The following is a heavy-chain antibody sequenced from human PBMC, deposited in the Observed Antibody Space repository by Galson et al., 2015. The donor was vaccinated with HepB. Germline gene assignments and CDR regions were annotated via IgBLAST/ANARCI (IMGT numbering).Heavy chain of an antibody. CDR3: AKDRRKAITYTSGWGSYFDS. D-gene: IGHD6-19*01. V-gene: IGHV3-23*01. CDR2: ISGSADYT. Sequence: SCAASGFTFSSHAMAWVRQAPGKGLEWVSAISGSADYTYYADSVKGRFTISRDNSKNTLHLQMISLRADDTALYYCAKDRRKAITYTSGWGSYFDSWGQGALVTVSS. CDR1: GFTFSSHA. J-gene: IGHJ4*02.